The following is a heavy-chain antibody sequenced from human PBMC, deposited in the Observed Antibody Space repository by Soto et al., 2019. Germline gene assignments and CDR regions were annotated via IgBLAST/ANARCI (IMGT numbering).Heavy chain of an antibody. Sequence: GASVKGSCTASGYTFTSYGISWVRQAPGQGLEWMGWISAYNGNTNYAQKLQGRVTMTTDTSTSTAYMELRSLRSDDTAVYYCARTPLPPIAASSQLDYWGQGPLVTV. D-gene: IGHD6-6*01. V-gene: IGHV1-18*01. CDR1: GYTFTSYG. J-gene: IGHJ4*02. CDR2: ISAYNGNT. CDR3: ARTPLPPIAASSQLDY.